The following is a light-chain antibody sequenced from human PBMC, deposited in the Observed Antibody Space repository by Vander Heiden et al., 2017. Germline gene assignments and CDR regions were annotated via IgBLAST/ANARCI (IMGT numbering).Light chain of an antibody. CDR2: DAS. V-gene: IGKV3-11*01. CDR1: QSVSSY. CDR3: QQRSNWPPPT. Sequence: EIVLTQSPATLSLSRGERATLSCRASQSVSSYLAWYQQKPGQAPRLLIYDASNRATGIPARFSGSGSGTDFTLTISSLEPEDFAVYYCQQRSNWPPPTFGQGTRLEIK. J-gene: IGKJ5*01.